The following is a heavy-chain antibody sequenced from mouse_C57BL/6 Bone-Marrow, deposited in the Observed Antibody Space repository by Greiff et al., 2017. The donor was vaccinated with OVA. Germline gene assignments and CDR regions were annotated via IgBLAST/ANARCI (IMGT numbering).Heavy chain of an antibody. D-gene: IGHD2-1*01. CDR2: IRLKSDNYAT. CDR3: TVIGNYPAWFAY. J-gene: IGHJ3*01. V-gene: IGHV6-3*01. CDR1: GFTFSNYW. Sequence: EVNLVESGGGLVQPGGSMKLSCVASGFTFSNYWMNWVRQSPEKGLEWVAQIRLKSDNYATHYAESVQGRFTITRDDSKSSVYLQMNNLRAEDTGIYYCTVIGNYPAWFAYWGQGTLVTVSA.